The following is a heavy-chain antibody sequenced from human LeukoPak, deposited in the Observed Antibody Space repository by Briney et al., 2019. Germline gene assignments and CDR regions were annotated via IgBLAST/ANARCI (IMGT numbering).Heavy chain of an antibody. D-gene: IGHD3-22*01. Sequence: ASVKVSCKASGYTFSDNYINWARQAPGQGPEWLGWINPKTGGIKYAQKFEGRVTMTRDTSISTAYMELTRLRSDDTAVYYCARGSYDDTNGYYYDWFDPWGQGTLVTVSS. CDR2: INPKTGGI. CDR1: GYTFSDNY. V-gene: IGHV1-2*02. CDR3: ARGSYDDTNGYYYDWFDP. J-gene: IGHJ5*02.